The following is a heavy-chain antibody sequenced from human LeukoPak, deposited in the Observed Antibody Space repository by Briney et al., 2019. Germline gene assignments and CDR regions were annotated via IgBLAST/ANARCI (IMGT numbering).Heavy chain of an antibody. Sequence: AGGSLRLSCAASGFTFSSYGMHWVRQAPGKGLEWVAFIRYDGGNKYYADSVKGRFTISRDNSKNTLYLQMNSLRAEDTAVYYCAKPGIAAALVNWGQGTLVTVSS. CDR3: AKPGIAAALVN. V-gene: IGHV3-30*02. CDR1: GFTFSSYG. J-gene: IGHJ4*02. CDR2: IRYDGGNK. D-gene: IGHD6-13*01.